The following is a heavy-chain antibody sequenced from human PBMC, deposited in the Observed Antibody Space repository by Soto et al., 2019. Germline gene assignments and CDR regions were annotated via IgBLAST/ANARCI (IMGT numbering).Heavy chain of an antibody. CDR1: GASVSSNSAA. Sequence: PSQTLSLTCAIAGASVSSNSAAWKWIRQSASRGLEWLGRTYYRSKWYNDYAVSVKSRITICPDRSKNQFSRQLNCVTPEDTAVYYGAREGFYSSSQNNYYCMDVWGQGSTVTISS. V-gene: IGHV6-1*01. CDR2: TYYRSKWYN. D-gene: IGHD6-13*01. J-gene: IGHJ6*02. CDR3: AREGFYSSSQNNYYCMDV.